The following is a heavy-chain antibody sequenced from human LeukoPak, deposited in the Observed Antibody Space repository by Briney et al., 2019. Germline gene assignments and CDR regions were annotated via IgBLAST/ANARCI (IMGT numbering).Heavy chain of an antibody. D-gene: IGHD3-3*01. CDR3: ARGRYYDFWSGSYYYYGMDV. CDR2: MNPNSGNT. J-gene: IGHJ6*02. V-gene: IGHV1-8*01. Sequence: GASVKVSCKASGYTFTSYDINWVRQATGQGLEWMGWMNPNSGNTGYAQKFQGRVTMTRNTSISTAYMELSSLRSEDTAVYYCARGRYYDFWSGSYYYYGMDVWGQGTTVTVSS. CDR1: GYTFTSYD.